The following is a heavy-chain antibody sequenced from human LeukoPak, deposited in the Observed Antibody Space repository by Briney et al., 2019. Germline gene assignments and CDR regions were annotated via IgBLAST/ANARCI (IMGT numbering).Heavy chain of an antibody. V-gene: IGHV3-21*01. CDR3: ARISYYDSRGYSYYYYGMDV. CDR2: FSSGSNYI. Sequence: GGPLRLSCAAFGFTFSSTYMSWVRQAPGKGLEWVPSFSSGSNYIYHADSVKGRFTISRDNAKNSLYLQMNSLRAEDTAVYYCARISYYDSRGYSYYYYGMDVWGQGTTVTVSS. J-gene: IGHJ6*02. D-gene: IGHD3-22*01. CDR1: GFTFSSTY.